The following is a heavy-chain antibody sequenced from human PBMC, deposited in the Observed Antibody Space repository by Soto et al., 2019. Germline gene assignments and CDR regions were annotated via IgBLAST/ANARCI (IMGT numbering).Heavy chain of an antibody. CDR2: IYRDGTT. CDR3: MRGNTGYGNFDY. D-gene: IGHD5-12*01. CDR1: GFSLNNYW. Sequence: PGGSLRLSCAASGFSLNNYWMHWVRQRPGKGLVWVARIYRDGTTSYADSVKGRFTISRDNAKNTVSLQMNSLKDEDTAVYYCMRGNTGYGNFDYWGQGTLVTVS. J-gene: IGHJ4*02. V-gene: IGHV3-74*01.